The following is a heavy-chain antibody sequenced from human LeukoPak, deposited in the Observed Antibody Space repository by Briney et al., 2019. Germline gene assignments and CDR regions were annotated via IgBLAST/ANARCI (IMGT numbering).Heavy chain of an antibody. D-gene: IGHD4-17*01. Sequence: GFSVKVSCKASGGTFSSYGISWVRQAPGQGLEWMGGIIPIFGTANYAQKFQGRVTITADKSTSTAYMELSSLTSEDTAVYYCARHPVGDYFFDYWGQGTLVTVSS. J-gene: IGHJ4*02. CDR3: ARHPVGDYFFDY. CDR1: GGTFSSYG. CDR2: IIPIFGTA. V-gene: IGHV1-69*06.